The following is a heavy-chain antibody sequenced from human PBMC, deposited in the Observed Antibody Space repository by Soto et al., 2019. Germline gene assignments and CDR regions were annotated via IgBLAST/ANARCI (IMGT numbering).Heavy chain of an antibody. Sequence: GESLKISWKGSGYSFTSYWIGWVRQMPGKGLEWMGIIYPGDSDTRYSPSFQGQVTISADKSISTAYLQWSSLKASDTAMYYCARPESGYSYGNDAFDIWGQGTMVTVSS. D-gene: IGHD5-18*01. CDR2: IYPGDSDT. J-gene: IGHJ3*02. CDR1: GYSFTSYW. V-gene: IGHV5-51*01. CDR3: ARPESGYSYGNDAFDI.